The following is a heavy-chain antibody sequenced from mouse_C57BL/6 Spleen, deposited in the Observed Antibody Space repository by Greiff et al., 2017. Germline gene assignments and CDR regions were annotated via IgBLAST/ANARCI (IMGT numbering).Heavy chain of an antibody. J-gene: IGHJ2*01. Sequence: VHLVESGAELASPGASVKMSCKASGYTFTSYTMHWVKQRPGQGLEWIGYINPSSGYTKYNQKFKDKATLTADKSSSTAYMQLSSLTSEDSAVYYCARSSNWDYFDYWGQGTTLTVSS. CDR2: INPSSGYT. CDR1: GYTFTSYT. CDR3: ARSSNWDYFDY. V-gene: IGHV1-4*01. D-gene: IGHD4-1*01.